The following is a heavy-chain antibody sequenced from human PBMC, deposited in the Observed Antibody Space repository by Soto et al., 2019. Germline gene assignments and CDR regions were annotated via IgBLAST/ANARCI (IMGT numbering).Heavy chain of an antibody. CDR3: ARHGDLIVATMQLAYYYYYMVV. CDR1: GGSISSSSYY. Sequence: SETLSLTCTVSGGSISSSSYYWGWIRQPPGKGLEWIGSIYYSGSTYYNPSLKSRVTISVDTSKNQFSLKLSSVTTADTAVYYCARHGDLIVATMQLAYYYYYMVVWGKGTTVTVSS. J-gene: IGHJ6*03. CDR2: IYYSGST. D-gene: IGHD5-12*01. V-gene: IGHV4-39*01.